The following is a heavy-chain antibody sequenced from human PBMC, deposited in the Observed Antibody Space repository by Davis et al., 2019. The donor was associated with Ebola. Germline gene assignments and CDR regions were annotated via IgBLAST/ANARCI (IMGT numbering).Heavy chain of an antibody. CDR1: GYTFTKYY. Sequence: ASVKVSCKASGYTFTKYYIHWVRRAPGQGLEWMGRVNPNSGDTDYPQKFQGRVTMTRNTSISTAYMELSSLRSEDTAVYYCARGPRSGGYYSYWGQGTLVTVSS. CDR2: VNPNSGDT. J-gene: IGHJ4*02. D-gene: IGHD3-3*01. CDR3: ARGPRSGGYYSY. V-gene: IGHV1-8*01.